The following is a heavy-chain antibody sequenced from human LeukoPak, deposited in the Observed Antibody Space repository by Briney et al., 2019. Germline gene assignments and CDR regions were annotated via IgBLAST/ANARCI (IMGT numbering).Heavy chain of an antibody. CDR2: IYYSGST. Sequence: SETLSLTCTVSGGSISSSSYYWGWIRQPPGKGLEWIGSIYYSGSTYYNPSLKSRVTISVDTSKNQFSLKLSSVTAADTAVYYCARVSHPAIVVVVAAITSPFDYWGQGTLVTVSS. V-gene: IGHV4-39*07. J-gene: IGHJ4*02. D-gene: IGHD2-15*01. CDR3: ARVSHPAIVVVVAAITSPFDY. CDR1: GGSISSSSYY.